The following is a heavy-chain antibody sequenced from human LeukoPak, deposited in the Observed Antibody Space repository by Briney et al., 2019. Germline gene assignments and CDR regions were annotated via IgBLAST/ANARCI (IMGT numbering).Heavy chain of an antibody. D-gene: IGHD5-12*01. J-gene: IGHJ6*04. Sequence: GGSLRLSCAASGFTFSSYEMNWVRQAPGKGLEWVSYISSSGSTIYYADSVKGRFTISRDNAKNSLYLQMNSLRAEDTAVYYCARDSKLDIVAASTYYYYGMDVWGKGTTVTVSS. CDR2: ISSSGSTI. V-gene: IGHV3-48*03. CDR1: GFTFSSYE. CDR3: ARDSKLDIVAASTYYYYGMDV.